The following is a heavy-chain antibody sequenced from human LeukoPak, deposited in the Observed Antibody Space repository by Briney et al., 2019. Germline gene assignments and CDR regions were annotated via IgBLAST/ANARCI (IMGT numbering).Heavy chain of an antibody. CDR1: GYTLTSYY. CDR3: ARYGFSSSWQGGWHAFDI. CDR2: INPTVGDT. J-gene: IGHJ3*02. Sequence: ASVKVSCKASGYTLTSYYMHWVRQAPGQGLEWMGIINPTVGDTIYAQKFQGRVTMTRDMSTSTVYMELSSLRSDDTAVYYSARYGFSSSWQGGWHAFDIWGQGTMVTVSS. V-gene: IGHV1-46*01. D-gene: IGHD6-13*01.